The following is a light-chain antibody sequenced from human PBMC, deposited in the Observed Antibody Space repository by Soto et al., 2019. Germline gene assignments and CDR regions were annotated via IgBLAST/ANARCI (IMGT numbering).Light chain of an antibody. CDR2: EVS. Sequence: QSALAQPPSASGSPGQSVTISCTGTSSDAGGYNYVSWYQQHPDKAPKLIIYEVSKRPSGVPDRFSGSKSGNTASLTVSGLQAVDEADYYCNAYTTSSTYVFGTGTKVTVL. J-gene: IGLJ1*01. V-gene: IGLV2-8*01. CDR1: SSDAGGYNY. CDR3: NAYTTSSTYV.